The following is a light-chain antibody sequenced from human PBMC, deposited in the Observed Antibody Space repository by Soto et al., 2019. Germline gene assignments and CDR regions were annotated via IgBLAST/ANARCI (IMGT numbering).Light chain of an antibody. V-gene: IGKV1-27*01. J-gene: IGKJ4*01. CDR3: QKYNSAPLT. CDR2: AAS. Sequence: DIQMTQSPSSLSASVGDRVTITCRASQGISYYLAWYQQKPGKVPKLLIYAASTLQSGGPSRFSGSGSGTDFTLTISSLQPEDVATYYCQKYNSAPLTFGGGTKVEIK. CDR1: QGISYY.